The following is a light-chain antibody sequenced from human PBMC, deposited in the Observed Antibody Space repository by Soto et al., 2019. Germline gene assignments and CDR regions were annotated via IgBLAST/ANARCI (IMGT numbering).Light chain of an antibody. V-gene: IGKV1-6*01. CDR1: QGXXXX. CDR3: LQDYNYLPT. CDR2: AAS. Sequence: SXLSAXXGXRVTXXCRAXQGXXXXLGWYQQKPGKAPKLLIYAASSLQSGVPSRFSXSGSGXXFTLTISSLQPEDFATYYCLQDYNYLPTFGQGTKLEIK. J-gene: IGKJ2*01.